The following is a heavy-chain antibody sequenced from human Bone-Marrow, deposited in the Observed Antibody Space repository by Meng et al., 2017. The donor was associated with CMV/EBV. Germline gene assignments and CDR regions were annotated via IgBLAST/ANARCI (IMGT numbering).Heavy chain of an antibody. CDR3: ARMIAAAFDY. CDR2: IYYSGST. V-gene: IGHV4-59*01. D-gene: IGHD6-13*01. J-gene: IGHJ4*02. Sequence: SETLSLTCTVSGGSISSYCWSWIRQPPGKGLEWIGYIYYSGSTNYNPSLKSRVTISVDTSKNQFSLKLSSVTAADTAVYYWARMIAAAFDYWGQGTLVTVSS. CDR1: GGSISSYC.